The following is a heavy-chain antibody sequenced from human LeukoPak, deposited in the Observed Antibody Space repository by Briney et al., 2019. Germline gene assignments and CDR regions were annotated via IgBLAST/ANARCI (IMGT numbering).Heavy chain of an antibody. CDR3: SGSLNS. V-gene: IGHV3-7*01. CDR1: GLTFSSYW. CDR2: INQDGSQK. Sequence: GGSLRLSCAASGLTFSSYWMDWVRLAPGKGLEWVANINQDGSQKYYVDSVKGRFTISRDNAENSLYLQMNSLRAEDTAVYYCSGSLNSWGQGTLVTVSS. J-gene: IGHJ4*02.